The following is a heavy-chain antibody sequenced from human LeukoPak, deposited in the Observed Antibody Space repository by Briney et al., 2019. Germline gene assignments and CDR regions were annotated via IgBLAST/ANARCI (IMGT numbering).Heavy chain of an antibody. CDR1: GFTFSSYG. CDR2: IWYDGSNK. V-gene: IGHV3-33*01. J-gene: IGHJ4*02. D-gene: IGHD3-22*01. Sequence: GGSLRLSCAASGFTFSSYGMHWVRQAPGKGLEWVAVIWYDGSNKYYADSVKGRLTISRDNSKNTLYLQMNSLRAEDTAVYYCAREENYYDSSGYYSGVDYWGQGTLVTVSS. CDR3: AREENYYDSSGYYSGVDY.